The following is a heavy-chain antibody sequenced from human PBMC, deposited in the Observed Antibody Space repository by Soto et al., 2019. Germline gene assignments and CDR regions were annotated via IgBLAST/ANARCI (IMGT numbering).Heavy chain of an antibody. CDR3: ARDSSEYASADGIHY. Sequence: EVKLVESGGGLVQPGGSLRLSCAASGFTFGHYWMHWVRQAPGRGLVWVSRINSDESSRTYADFVKGRFTISRDNARSTLYLQMNSLRAEDTAVYYCARDSSEYASADGIHYWGLGTLVTVSS. CDR1: GFTFGHYW. J-gene: IGHJ4*02. CDR2: INSDESSR. D-gene: IGHD2-2*01. V-gene: IGHV3-74*01.